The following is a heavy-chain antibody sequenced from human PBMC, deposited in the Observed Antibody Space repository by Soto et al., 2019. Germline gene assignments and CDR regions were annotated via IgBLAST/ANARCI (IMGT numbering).Heavy chain of an antibody. CDR2: ILPIFGPA. CDR1: GGAFSNYA. V-gene: IGHV1-69*12. Sequence: QVQLVQSGAEVKKPGSSVKVSCKASGGAFSNYAISWVRQAPGQGLEWMGGILPIFGPANYAQKFQGRVTIPAHVSTSTAYMALSSLRPDVTAVYSCAREEGYWGQGTLVTVSS. CDR3: AREEGY. J-gene: IGHJ4*02.